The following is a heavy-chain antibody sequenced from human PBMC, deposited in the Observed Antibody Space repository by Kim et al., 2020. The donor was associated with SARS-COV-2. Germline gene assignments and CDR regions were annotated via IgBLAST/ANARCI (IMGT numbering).Heavy chain of an antibody. V-gene: IGHV3-74*01. J-gene: IGHJ5*02. CDR3: AKPIAVTGTGGFDP. D-gene: IGHD6-19*01. Sequence: ADSVKGRFTISRDNAKNTMCLQMNSLGVEDTAVYYCAKPIAVTGTGGFDPWGQGTLVTVSS.